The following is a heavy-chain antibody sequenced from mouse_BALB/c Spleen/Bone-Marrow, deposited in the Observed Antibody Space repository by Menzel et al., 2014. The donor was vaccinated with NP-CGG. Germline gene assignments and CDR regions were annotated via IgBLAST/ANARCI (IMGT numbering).Heavy chain of an antibody. CDR3: ARVYGNYDAMDY. Sequence: QVQLKQPGAELARPGASAKMSCRASGYTFTTYTMHWVKQRPGQGLEWIGYINPSSGYTYYNQKFKDKATLTADKSSSAAYLQLSSLTSEDSAVYYCARVYGNYDAMDYWGQGTSVTVSS. J-gene: IGHJ4*01. CDR2: INPSSGYT. D-gene: IGHD2-1*01. CDR1: GYTFTTYT. V-gene: IGHV1-4*01.